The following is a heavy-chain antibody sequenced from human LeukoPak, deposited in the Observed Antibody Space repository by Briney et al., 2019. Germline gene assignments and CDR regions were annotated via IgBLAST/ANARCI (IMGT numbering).Heavy chain of an antibody. J-gene: IGHJ4*02. Sequence: PGGSLRLSCAASGFTVSSNYINWVRQAPGKGLEWVSLIYSGGTTYYAESVKGRFTISRDNSKNTVHLQMNNLRAEGTAFYYCLGGGDTAMVPSDYWGQGTLVTVSS. V-gene: IGHV3-53*01. CDR3: LGGGDTAMVPSDY. CDR2: IYSGGTT. CDR1: GFTVSSNY. D-gene: IGHD5-18*01.